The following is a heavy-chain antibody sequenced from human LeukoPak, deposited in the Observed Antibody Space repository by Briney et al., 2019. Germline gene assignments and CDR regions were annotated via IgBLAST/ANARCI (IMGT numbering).Heavy chain of an antibody. Sequence: GGSLRLSCAASGFTFSFYAMSWVRQAPGKGLEWVANIKEDGTETYYVDSVKGRFTISRDNAKNSLYLQMNSLRVEDTAVYYCAKEGRSLQTYWGQGTLVTVSS. V-gene: IGHV3-7*03. CDR3: AKEGRSLQTY. D-gene: IGHD5-24*01. CDR1: GFTFSFYA. J-gene: IGHJ4*02. CDR2: IKEDGTET.